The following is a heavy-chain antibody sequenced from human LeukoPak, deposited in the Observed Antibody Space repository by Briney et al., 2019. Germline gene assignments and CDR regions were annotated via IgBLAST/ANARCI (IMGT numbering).Heavy chain of an antibody. CDR1: GGSFSGYY. Sequence: SETLSLTCAVYGGSFSGYYWSWIRQPPGKGLEWIGEINHSGSTNYNPSLKSRVTISVDTSKNQFSLKLSSVTAADTAVYYCARGGRVQLWLLPGPNWFDPWGQGTLVTVSS. J-gene: IGHJ5*02. D-gene: IGHD5-18*01. CDR3: ARGGRVQLWLLPGPNWFDP. V-gene: IGHV4-34*01. CDR2: INHSGST.